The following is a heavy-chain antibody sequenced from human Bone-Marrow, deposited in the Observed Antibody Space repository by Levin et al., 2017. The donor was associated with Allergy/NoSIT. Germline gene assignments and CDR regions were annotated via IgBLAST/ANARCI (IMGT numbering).Heavy chain of an antibody. D-gene: IGHD4-11*01. CDR3: AKGGGGEVTTGFGREENGMDV. CDR1: GFTFDDYA. J-gene: IGHJ6*02. V-gene: IGHV3-9*01. CDR2: ISWNSGSI. Sequence: PGGSLRLSCAASGFTFDDYAMHWVRQAPGKGLEWVSGISWNSGSIGYADSVKGRFTISRDNAKNSLYLQMNSLRAEDTALYYCAKGGGGEVTTGFGREENGMDVWGQGTTVTVSS.